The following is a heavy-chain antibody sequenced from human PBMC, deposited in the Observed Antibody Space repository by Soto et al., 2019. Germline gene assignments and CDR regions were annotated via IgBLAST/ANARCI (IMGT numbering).Heavy chain of an antibody. V-gene: IGHV1-46*01. D-gene: IGHD1-7*01. CDR1: GYTFTSYY. CDR2: INPSGGST. J-gene: IGHJ6*02. CDR3: ARDLYNWNSWPYYYYGMDV. Sequence: ASVKVSCKASGYTFTSYYMHWVRQAPGQGLEWMGIINPSGGSTSYAQKFQGRVTMTRGTSTSTVYMELSSLRSEDTAVYYCARDLYNWNSWPYYYYGMDVWGQGTTVTVSS.